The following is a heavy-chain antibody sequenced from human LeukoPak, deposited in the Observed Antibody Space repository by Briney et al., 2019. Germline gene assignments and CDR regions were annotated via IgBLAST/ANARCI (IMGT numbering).Heavy chain of an antibody. V-gene: IGHV3-9*01. CDR2: ISWNSGSI. J-gene: IGHJ4*02. CDR3: AKDLDYDPPD. CDR1: GFTFDDYA. D-gene: IGHD3-22*01. Sequence: GRSLRLSCAASGFTFDDYAMHWVRQAPGKGLEWVSGISWNSGSIGYADSVKGRFTISRDNSKNTLYPQMNSLRAEDTAVYYCAKDLDYDPPDWGQGTLVTVSS.